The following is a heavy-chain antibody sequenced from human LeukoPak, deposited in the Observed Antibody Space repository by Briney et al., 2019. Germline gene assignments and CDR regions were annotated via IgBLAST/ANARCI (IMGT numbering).Heavy chain of an antibody. D-gene: IGHD5-18*01. V-gene: IGHV3-30*04. J-gene: IGHJ4*02. CDR2: ISYDGSDK. Sequence: GGSLRLSCAAFGFTFSTHALHWVRQAPGRGLEWVAIISYDGSDKYYADSVKGRFTISRDNSKNTLYLQMNSLRAEDTAVYYCARDPTGGYSYGYDYWGQGTLVTVSS. CDR3: ARDPTGGYSYGYDY. CDR1: GFTFSTHA.